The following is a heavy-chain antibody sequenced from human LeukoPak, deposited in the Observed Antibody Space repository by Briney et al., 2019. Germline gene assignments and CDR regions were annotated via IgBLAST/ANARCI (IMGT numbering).Heavy chain of an antibody. CDR2: ISGSGGST. V-gene: IGHV3-23*01. D-gene: IGHD3-3*01. CDR3: AKNQRDLWSGYFGGAFDI. J-gene: IGHJ3*02. Sequence: GGSLRLYCAASGFTFSSYAMSWVRQAPGKGLEWVSAISGSGGSTYYADSVKGRFTISRDNSKNTLYLQMNSLRAEDTAVYYCAKNQRDLWSGYFGGAFDIWGQGTMVTVSS. CDR1: GFTFSSYA.